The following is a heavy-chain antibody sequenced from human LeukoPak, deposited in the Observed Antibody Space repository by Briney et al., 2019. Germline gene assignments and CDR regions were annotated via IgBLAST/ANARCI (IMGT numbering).Heavy chain of an antibody. D-gene: IGHD6-13*01. CDR3: ARVAIGSSWSGFDGGPHDAFDI. J-gene: IGHJ3*02. V-gene: IGHV4-4*07. CDR2: IYTSGST. CDR1: GGSISSYY. Sequence: RASETLSLTCTVSGGSISSYYWSWIRQPAGKGLEWIGRIYTSGSTNYNPSLKSRVTMSVDTSKNQFSLKLSSVTAADTAVYYCARVAIGSSWSGFDGGPHDAFDIWGQGTMVTVSS.